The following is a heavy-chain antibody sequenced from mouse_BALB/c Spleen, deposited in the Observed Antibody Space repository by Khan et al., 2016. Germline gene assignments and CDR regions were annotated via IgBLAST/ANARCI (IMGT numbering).Heavy chain of an antibody. D-gene: IGHD2-12*01. V-gene: IGHV7-3*02. CDR1: GFTFTDYY. CDR3: ARNDVGFAY. J-gene: IGHJ3*01. Sequence: EVELVESGGGLVQPGGSLRLSCATSGFTFTDYYMSWVRQPPGKALEWLGFIRNKANGYTTKYSASVKGRFTISRDNSQSILYLQMNTLRAEDSATYYCARNDVGFAYWGQGTLVTGSA. CDR2: IRNKANGYTT.